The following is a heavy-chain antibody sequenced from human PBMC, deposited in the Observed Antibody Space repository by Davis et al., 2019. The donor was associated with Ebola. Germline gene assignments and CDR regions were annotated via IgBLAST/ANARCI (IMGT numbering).Heavy chain of an antibody. J-gene: IGHJ6*04. V-gene: IGHV1-46*01. D-gene: IGHD3-3*01. CDR2: INPSGGST. Sequence: ASVKVSCKASGYTFTSYYMHWVRQAPGQGLEWMGIINPSGGSTSYAQKFQGRVTMTRDTSTSTVYLELSSLRSEDTAVYYCARDLTNFGVVSPYYYYGMDVWGKGTTVTVSS. CDR1: GYTFTSYY. CDR3: ARDLTNFGVVSPYYYYGMDV.